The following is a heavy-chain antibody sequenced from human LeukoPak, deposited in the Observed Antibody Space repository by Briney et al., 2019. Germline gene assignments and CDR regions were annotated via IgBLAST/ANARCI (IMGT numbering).Heavy chain of an antibody. CDR3: AKVGPSMIVVVITYFDY. Sequence: GGSLRLSCAASGFPFSSYAMKWVRQAPGKGLEWVSGISGSGGGTYYADSAKGRFTISRDNSKNTLYLQMTSLRAEDTAVYYCAKVGPSMIVVVITYFDYWGQGTLVTVSS. CDR2: ISGSGGGT. D-gene: IGHD3-22*01. CDR1: GFPFSSYA. J-gene: IGHJ4*02. V-gene: IGHV3-23*01.